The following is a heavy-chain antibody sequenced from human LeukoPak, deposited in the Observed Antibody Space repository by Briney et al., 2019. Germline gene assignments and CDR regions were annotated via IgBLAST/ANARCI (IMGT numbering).Heavy chain of an antibody. J-gene: IGHJ2*01. V-gene: IGHV3-30-3*01. CDR3: AGVDTAIIRDGLWYFDL. Sequence: GGSLRLSCAASGFTFSSYTMHWVRQAPGKGLEWVAVISYDGSNSYYADSVKGRFTISRDKSKNTLYLQMNSLRAEDTAVYYCAGVDTAIIRDGLWYFDLWGRGTLVTVSS. CDR1: GFTFSSYT. D-gene: IGHD5-18*01. CDR2: ISYDGSNS.